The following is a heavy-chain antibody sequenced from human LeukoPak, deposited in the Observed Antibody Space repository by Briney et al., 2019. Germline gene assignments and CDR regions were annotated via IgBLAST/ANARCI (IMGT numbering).Heavy chain of an antibody. CDR3: ATVEMATIKGGAFDI. Sequence: PKASVKVSCKASGYTFTGYYMHWVRQAPGQGLEWMGRINPNSGGTNYAQKFQGRVTMTRDTSISTAYMELSRLRSDDTAVYYCATVEMATIKGGAFDIWGQGTMVTVSS. CDR1: GYTFTGYY. V-gene: IGHV1-2*06. J-gene: IGHJ3*02. D-gene: IGHD5-12*01. CDR2: INPNSGGT.